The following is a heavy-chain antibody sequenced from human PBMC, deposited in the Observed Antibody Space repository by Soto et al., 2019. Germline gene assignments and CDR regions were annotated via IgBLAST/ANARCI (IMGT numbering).Heavy chain of an antibody. V-gene: IGHV1-69*08. CDR2: IIPILGIA. J-gene: IGHJ4*02. Sequence: QVQLVQSGAEVKKPGSSVKVSCKDSGGTFSSYTISWVRQAPGQGLEWMGRIIPILGIANYAQKFQGRVTITADKSTSTAYMELRSLRSEDTAVYYCARDVGKRMAGYSSGGSCYGGSHFDYWGQGTLGTVSS. CDR3: ARDVGKRMAGYSSGGSCYGGSHFDY. CDR1: GGTFSSYT. D-gene: IGHD2-15*01.